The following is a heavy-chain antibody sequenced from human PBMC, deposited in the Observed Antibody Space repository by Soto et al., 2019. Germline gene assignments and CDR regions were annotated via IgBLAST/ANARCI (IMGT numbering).Heavy chain of an antibody. V-gene: IGHV1-69*01. J-gene: IGHJ4*02. CDR2: IIPVSGTT. Sequence: QVQLVQSGAEVKKPGSSVKVSCKAIGGAISSYAISWVRQAPGQGLEWMGGIIPVSGTTTYAQKFQARVTITADESTTSAYMELSSLRPEDTAVYYCARGPAVDVGPTYFDHWGQGTPVTVS. D-gene: IGHD1-26*01. CDR1: GGAISSYA. CDR3: ARGPAVDVGPTYFDH.